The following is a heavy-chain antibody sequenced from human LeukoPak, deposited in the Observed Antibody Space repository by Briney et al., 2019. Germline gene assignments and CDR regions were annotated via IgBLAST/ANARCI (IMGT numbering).Heavy chain of an antibody. D-gene: IGHD3-9*01. CDR3: AKDKDHYDILTPFDY. CDR1: GFTFSSYW. CDR2: ISGSGGST. J-gene: IGHJ4*02. V-gene: IGHV3-23*01. Sequence: PGGSLRLSCAASGFTFSSYWMSWVRQAPGKGLEWVSAISGSGGSTYYADSVKGRFTISRDNSKNTLYLQMNSLRAEDTAVYYCAKDKDHYDILTPFDYWGQGTLVTVSS.